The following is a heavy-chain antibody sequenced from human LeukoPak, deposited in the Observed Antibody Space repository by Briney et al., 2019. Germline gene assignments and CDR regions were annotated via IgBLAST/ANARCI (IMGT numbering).Heavy chain of an antibody. Sequence: PSETLSLTCTVSGGSISSGDYYWSWIRQPPGKGLEWIGYIYYSGSTYYNPSLKSRVTISVDTSKNQFSLKLSSVTAADTAVYYCARIYVTSYYMDVWGKGTTVAVSS. J-gene: IGHJ6*03. CDR1: GGSISSGDYY. CDR3: ARIYVTSYYMDV. D-gene: IGHD3-10*02. V-gene: IGHV4-30-4*08. CDR2: IYYSGST.